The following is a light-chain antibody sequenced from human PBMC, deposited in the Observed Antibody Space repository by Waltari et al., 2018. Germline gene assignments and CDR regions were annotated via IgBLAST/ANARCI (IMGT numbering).Light chain of an antibody. J-gene: IGLJ2*01. CDR2: EVF. CDR3: SSYAGSNNVV. CDR1: SSDVGGYSY. V-gene: IGLV2-8*01. Sequence: SALTKPPSASGSPGQSVTISCTGTSSDVGGYSYVSWYPQHPGKAPKLIIFEVFQRPSGVPDRLSGSKSGNTASLTVSGLQAEDEADYYCSSYAGSNNVVFGGGTKLTVL.